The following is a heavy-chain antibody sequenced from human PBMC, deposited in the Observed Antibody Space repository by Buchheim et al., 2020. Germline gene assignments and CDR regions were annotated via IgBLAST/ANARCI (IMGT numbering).Heavy chain of an antibody. Sequence: EEQLLESGGGLVQPGGSLRLSCAASGFTFSAFAMNWVRQAPGKGLEWVSVIYSGGSTYYADSVKGRFTISRDNSKNTLYLQMNSLRAEDTAVYYCARDQAGALGQDYFDYWGQGTL. V-gene: IGHV3-66*02. CDR1: GFTFSAFA. J-gene: IGHJ4*02. CDR2: IYSGGST. CDR3: ARDQAGALGQDYFDY. D-gene: IGHD7-27*01.